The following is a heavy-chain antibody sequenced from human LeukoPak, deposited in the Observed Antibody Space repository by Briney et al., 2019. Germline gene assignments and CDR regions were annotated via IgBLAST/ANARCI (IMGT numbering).Heavy chain of an antibody. V-gene: IGHV1-18*04. Sequence: ASVKVSCKASGYTFTGYYIQWVRQAPGQGLEWMGWISVYNGDTNYAQNFQGRVTMTTYTSTDTAYMELRSLRYDDTAVYYCARDGLSYTNPNNWFDPWGQGTLVTVSS. J-gene: IGHJ5*02. CDR3: ARDGLSYTNPNNWFDP. CDR2: ISVYNGDT. CDR1: GYTFTGYY. D-gene: IGHD2-2*02.